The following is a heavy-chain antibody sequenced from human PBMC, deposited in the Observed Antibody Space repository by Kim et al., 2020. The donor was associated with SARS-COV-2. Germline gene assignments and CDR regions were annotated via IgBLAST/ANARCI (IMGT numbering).Heavy chain of an antibody. J-gene: IGHJ5*02. V-gene: IGHV4-4*02. CDR3: ARIVVVPAPWFDP. CDR2: IYHSGST. CDR1: GGSISSSNW. Sequence: SETLSLTCAVSGGSISSSNWWSWVRQPPGKGLEWICEIYHSGSTNYNPSLKSRVTISVDKSKNQFSLKLSSVTAADTAVYYCARIVVVPAPWFDPWGQGTLVTVSS. D-gene: IGHD2-2*01.